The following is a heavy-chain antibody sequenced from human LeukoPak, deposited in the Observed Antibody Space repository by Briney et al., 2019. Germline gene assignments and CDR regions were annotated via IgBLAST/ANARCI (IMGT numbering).Heavy chain of an antibody. CDR3: ARADEILRYFDWLSQPFDY. CDR1: GYSISSGYY. Sequence: KSSETLSLTCAVSGYSISSGYYWGWIRQPPGKGLEWIGSIYHSGSTYYNPSLKSRVTISVDTSKNQFSLKLSSVTAADTAVYYCARADEILRYFDWLSQPFDYWGQGTLVTVSS. D-gene: IGHD3-9*01. J-gene: IGHJ4*02. V-gene: IGHV4-38-2*01. CDR2: IYHSGST.